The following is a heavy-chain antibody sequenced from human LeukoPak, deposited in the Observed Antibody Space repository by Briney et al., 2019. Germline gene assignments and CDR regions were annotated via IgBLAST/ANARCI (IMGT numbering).Heavy chain of an antibody. D-gene: IGHD3-22*01. CDR2: ISGSGGRT. J-gene: IGHJ4*02. CDR3: AKTADYDSSGYYFPPSPFDY. CDR1: GFMFSNYA. Sequence: GGSLRLSCAASGFMFSNYAMSWVRQAPGKGLEWVSVISGSGGRTYYADSVKGRFTISRENSKNTLYLQMNSLRAEDTAVYYCAKTADYDSSGYYFPPSPFDYWGQGTLVTVSS. V-gene: IGHV3-23*01.